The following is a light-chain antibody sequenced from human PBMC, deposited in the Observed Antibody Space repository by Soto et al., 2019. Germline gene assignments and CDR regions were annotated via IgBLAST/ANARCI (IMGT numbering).Light chain of an antibody. J-gene: IGKJ1*01. CDR1: QTISSW. Sequence: DIQVTQAPSTLSASVGDRVTITCRASQTISSWLAWYQQKPGKAPKLLIYDASSLESGVPSRFSGSGSGTEFTLTISSLQPDDFATYYCQQYNSYSGPFGQGTKVDIK. CDR3: QQYNSYSGP. V-gene: IGKV1-5*01. CDR2: DAS.